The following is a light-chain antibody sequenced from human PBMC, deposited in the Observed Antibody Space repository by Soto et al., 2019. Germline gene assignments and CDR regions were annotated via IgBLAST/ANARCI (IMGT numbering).Light chain of an antibody. CDR1: TGAVSSGHY. V-gene: IGLV7-46*01. Sequence: QAVVTQEPSLTVSPGGTVTLTCDSSTGAVSSGHYPYWFQQKPGQAPRTLIYDTSNKNSWTPARFSGSLLGGKAALTLSGAQSEDEAEYYCLLSYSGASWVFGGGTQLTVL. CDR2: DTS. CDR3: LLSYSGASWV. J-gene: IGLJ3*02.